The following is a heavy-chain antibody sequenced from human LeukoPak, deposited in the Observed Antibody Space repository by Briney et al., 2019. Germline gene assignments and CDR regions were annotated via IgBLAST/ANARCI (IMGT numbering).Heavy chain of an antibody. J-gene: IGHJ4*02. CDR2: VSYDGGTQ. V-gene: IGHV3-30*03. CDR1: GFTFSSYG. D-gene: IGHD2-8*01. Sequence: GGSLRLSCEASGFTFSSYGMHWVRQAPGKGPEWVAVVSYDGGTQYYADSVKGRFTISRDNDMQSVYLQMISLRVEDTAVYYFTRDGGYGTFNFDYWGQGVLVAVSS. CDR3: TRDGGYGTFNFDY.